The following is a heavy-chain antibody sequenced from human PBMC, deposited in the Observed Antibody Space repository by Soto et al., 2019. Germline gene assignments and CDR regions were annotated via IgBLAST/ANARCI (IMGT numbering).Heavy chain of an antibody. V-gene: IGHV1-69*04. J-gene: IGHJ5*02. CDR1: GGTLSSDT. CDR2: IIPILGIA. D-gene: IGHD2-2*01. Sequence: SVKVSCKASGGTLSSDTSSWVRQAPGQGLEWMGRIIPILGIANYAQKFQGRVTITADKSTSTAYMELSSLRSEDTAVYYCARDQGYCSSTSCYDNWFDPWGQGTLVTVSS. CDR3: ARDQGYCSSTSCYDNWFDP.